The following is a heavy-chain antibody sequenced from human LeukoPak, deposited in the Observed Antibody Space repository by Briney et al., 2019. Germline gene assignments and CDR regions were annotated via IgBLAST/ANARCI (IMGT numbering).Heavy chain of an antibody. CDR2: IWYDGSNK. D-gene: IGHD1-26*01. CDR1: GFTFSSYG. J-gene: IGHJ4*02. Sequence: QPGRSLRLSCAASGFTFSSYGMHWVRQAPGKGLEWVAVIWYDGSNKYYADSVKGRFTISRDNSKNTLYLQMNSLRAEDTAVYHCARDNEGATLVDYWGQGTLVTVSS. V-gene: IGHV3-33*01. CDR3: ARDNEGATLVDY.